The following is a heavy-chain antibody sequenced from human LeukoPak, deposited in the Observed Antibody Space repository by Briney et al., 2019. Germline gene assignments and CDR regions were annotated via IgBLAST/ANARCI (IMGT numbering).Heavy chain of an antibody. D-gene: IGHD3-22*01. CDR2: INPNSGGT. CDR1: GYTFTGYY. CDR3: ARVEGYYDSSGYRLLDY. J-gene: IGHJ4*02. V-gene: IGHV1-2*02. Sequence: ASVKVSCKASGYTFTGYYMHWVRQVPGQGLEWMGWINPNSGGTNYAQKFQGRVTMTRDTSISTAYMELSRLRSDDTAVYYCARVEGYYDSSGYRLLDYWGQGTLVTVSS.